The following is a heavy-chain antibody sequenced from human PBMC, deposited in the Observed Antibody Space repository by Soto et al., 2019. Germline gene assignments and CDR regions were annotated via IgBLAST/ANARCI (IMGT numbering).Heavy chain of an antibody. D-gene: IGHD6-25*01. CDR2: IKHSGSA. CDR1: GRAFIGYD. J-gene: IGHJ4*02. V-gene: IGHV4-34*01. CDR3: ARTKKYSSAVDY. Sequence: SETLSLTCAVYGRAFIGYDCSCIRQPPEKGLEWIGEIKHSGSANYNPSLKSRVTISVDTSKNQFSLKLSSVTAADTAVYYCARTKKYSSAVDYWGQGTLVTVSS.